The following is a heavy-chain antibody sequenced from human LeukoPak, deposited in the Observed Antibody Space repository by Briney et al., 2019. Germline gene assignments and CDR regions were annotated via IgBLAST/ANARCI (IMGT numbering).Heavy chain of an antibody. J-gene: IGHJ5*01. Sequence: GGSLRLSCAASGFTFSDYYMSWIRQAPGKGLEWLSYISSGSTIYYADSVKGRFTISRDNAKNSLYLQMNSLRAEDTAVYYCARDNWVDCWGQGTLVTVSS. V-gene: IGHV3-11*04. CDR2: ISSGSTI. CDR3: ARDNWVDC. CDR1: GFTFSDYY.